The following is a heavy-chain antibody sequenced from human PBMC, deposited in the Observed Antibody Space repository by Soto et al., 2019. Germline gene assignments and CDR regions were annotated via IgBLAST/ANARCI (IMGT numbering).Heavy chain of an antibody. CDR1: GFTFSSYG. J-gene: IGHJ4*02. Sequence: PGGSLRLSCAASGFTFSSYGMHWVRQAPGKGLEWVAVISYDGSNKYYADSVKGRFTISRDNSENTLYLQMNSLRAEDTAVYYCAKDPGEILRGVRGVLAFDYWGQGTLVTVSS. D-gene: IGHD3-10*01. CDR3: AKDPGEILRGVRGVLAFDY. CDR2: ISYDGSNK. V-gene: IGHV3-30*18.